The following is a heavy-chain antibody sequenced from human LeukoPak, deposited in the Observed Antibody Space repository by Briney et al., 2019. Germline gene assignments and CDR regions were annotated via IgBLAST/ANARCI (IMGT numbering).Heavy chain of an antibody. D-gene: IGHD3-22*01. CDR2: INHSGST. V-gene: IGHV4-34*01. CDR3: ARDFYDRSGYYSIFDY. Sequence: SETLSLTCAVYGGSFSGYYWSWIRQPPGKGLEWIGEINHSGSTNYNPSLKSRVTISVDTSKNQFSLKLSSVTAADTAMYYCARDFYDRSGYYSIFDYWGQGILVTVSS. CDR1: GGSFSGYY. J-gene: IGHJ4*02.